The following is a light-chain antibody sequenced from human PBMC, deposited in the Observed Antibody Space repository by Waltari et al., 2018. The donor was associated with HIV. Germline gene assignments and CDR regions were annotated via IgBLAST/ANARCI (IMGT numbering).Light chain of an antibody. CDR3: QSYDSNLSGL. V-gene: IGLV1-40*01. Sequence: QSELTQPPSVSAAQGQRVTISCTGSSSNIGAGYDVHWSQQVPGRAPKVVIYVNSHRPPGVPDRFSGSKSGSSASLVITGLQSEDEADYYCQSYDSNLSGLFGGGTNVTVL. J-gene: IGLJ2*01. CDR1: SSNIGAGYD. CDR2: VNS.